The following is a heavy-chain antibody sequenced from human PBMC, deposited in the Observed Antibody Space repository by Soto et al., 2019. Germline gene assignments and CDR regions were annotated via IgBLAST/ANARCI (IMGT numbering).Heavy chain of an antibody. CDR2: IYYSGST. V-gene: IGHV4-61*01. CDR1: GGSVSSGSYY. D-gene: IGHD3-3*01. J-gene: IGHJ4*02. CDR3: ARFLGWSGSEFDY. Sequence: SETLSLTCTVSGGSVSSGSYYWSWIRQPPGKGLEWIGYIYYSGSTNYNPSLKSRVTISVDTSKNQFSLKLSSVTAADTAVYYCARFLGWSGSEFDYWGQGTLVTVSS.